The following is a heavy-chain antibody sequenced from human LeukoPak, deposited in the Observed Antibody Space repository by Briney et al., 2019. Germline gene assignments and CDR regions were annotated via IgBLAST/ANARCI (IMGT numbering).Heavy chain of an antibody. CDR1: GSTFSSYG. CDR3: ATRVLYDSSGYSSPDY. CDR2: ISYDGSNK. J-gene: IGHJ4*02. D-gene: IGHD3-22*01. V-gene: IGHV3-30*03. Sequence: PGGSLRLSCAASGSTFSSYGMHWVRQAPGKGLEWVAVISYDGSNKYYADSVKGRFTISRDNSKNTLYLQMNSLRAEDTAVYYCATRVLYDSSGYSSPDYWGQGTLVTVSS.